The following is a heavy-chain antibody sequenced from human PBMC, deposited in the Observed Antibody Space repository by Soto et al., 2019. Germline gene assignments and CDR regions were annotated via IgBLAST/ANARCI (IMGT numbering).Heavy chain of an antibody. CDR1: GYTFTSYG. D-gene: IGHD4-17*01. CDR2: DNAYNGNT. Sequence: QVQLVQSGAEVKKPGASVKVSCKASGYTFTSYGISWVRQAPGQGLEWMGWDNAYNGNTNYAQKLQGRATVRTDTSTSTASMKLRSLRSDDTAGYYWARDHTVVIDYWGQGTLVTVSS. J-gene: IGHJ4*02. V-gene: IGHV1-18*01. CDR3: ARDHTVVIDY.